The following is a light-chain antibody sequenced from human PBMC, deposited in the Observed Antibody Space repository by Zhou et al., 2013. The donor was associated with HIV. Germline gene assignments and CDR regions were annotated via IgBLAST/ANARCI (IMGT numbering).Light chain of an antibody. CDR2: GAA. Sequence: EIVLTQSPGTLSLSPGERATLSCRASQSFSSYLAWYQQKPGQAPRLLIYGAANRATGIPDRFSGSGSGTEFTLTISSLEPEDFAVYYCQQRDNWPPRITFGQGTRLEIK. CDR3: QQRDNWPPRIT. J-gene: IGKJ5*01. CDR1: QSFSSY. V-gene: IGKV3-11*01.